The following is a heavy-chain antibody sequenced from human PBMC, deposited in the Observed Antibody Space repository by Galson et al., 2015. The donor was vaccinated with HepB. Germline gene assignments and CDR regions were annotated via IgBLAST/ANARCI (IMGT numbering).Heavy chain of an antibody. V-gene: IGHV3-33*06. CDR1: GFTFSSYG. CDR2: IWYDGSNK. CDR3: AKDRTAMASFDY. J-gene: IGHJ4*02. D-gene: IGHD5-18*01. Sequence: SLRLSCAASGFTFSSYGMHWVRQAPGKGLEWVAVIWYDGSNKYYADSVKGRFTISRDNSKNTLYLQMNSLRAEDMGVYYCAKDRTAMASFDYWGQGTLVTVS.